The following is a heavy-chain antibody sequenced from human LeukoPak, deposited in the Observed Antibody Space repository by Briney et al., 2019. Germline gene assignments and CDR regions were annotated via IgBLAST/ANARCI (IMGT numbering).Heavy chain of an antibody. Sequence: GGSLRLSCAASGFTFSTYDMHWVRQVTGKDLEWVSAIGAAGDTYYPDSVKGRFTISRDNSKNTLYLQMNSLRAEDTAVYYCARDRVGATDYFDYWGQGTLVTVSS. J-gene: IGHJ4*02. V-gene: IGHV3-13*01. CDR3: ARDRVGATDYFDY. CDR2: IGAAGDT. D-gene: IGHD1-26*01. CDR1: GFTFSTYD.